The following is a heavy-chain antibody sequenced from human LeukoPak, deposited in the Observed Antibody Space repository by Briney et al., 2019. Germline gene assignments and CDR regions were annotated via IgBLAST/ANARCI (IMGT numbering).Heavy chain of an antibody. D-gene: IGHD1-7*01. Sequence: PGGSLRLSCAASGFTFSNYGMHWVRQAPGKGLEWVGVIGSDGRTDYYADRVKGRFTISRDSSKNMMYLQMNSLRTEDTAVYYCTREGMGTSFSAWFDPWGQGTLVTVSS. J-gene: IGHJ5*01. CDR1: GFTFSNYG. V-gene: IGHV3-30*03. CDR3: TREGMGTSFSAWFDP. CDR2: IGSDGRTD.